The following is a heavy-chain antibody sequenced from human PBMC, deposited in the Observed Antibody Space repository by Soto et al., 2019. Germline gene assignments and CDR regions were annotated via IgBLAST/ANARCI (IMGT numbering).Heavy chain of an antibody. J-gene: IGHJ5*02. Sequence: SETLSLTCTVSGGSISSGGYYWSWIRQHPGKGLEWIGYIYYSGSTYYNPSLKSRVTISVDTSKNQFSLKLSSVTAADTAVYYCARAFTYGSGSYSKNWFDPWGQGTLVTVSS. V-gene: IGHV4-31*03. CDR1: GGSISSGGYY. D-gene: IGHD3-10*01. CDR2: IYYSGST. CDR3: ARAFTYGSGSYSKNWFDP.